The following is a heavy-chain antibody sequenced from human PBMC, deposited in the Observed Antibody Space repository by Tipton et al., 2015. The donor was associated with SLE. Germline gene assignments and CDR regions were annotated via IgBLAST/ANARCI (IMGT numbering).Heavy chain of an antibody. CDR3: ATHGSGSHDAFDI. CDR1: GGSISSGDYY. Sequence: TLSLTCTVSGGSISSGDYYWSWIRQPPGKGLEWIGYIYYSGSTYYNPSLKSRVTISVDTSKNQFSLKLSSVTAADTAVYYCATHGSGSHDAFDIWGQGTMVTASS. J-gene: IGHJ3*02. V-gene: IGHV4-30-4*01. D-gene: IGHD3-10*01. CDR2: IYYSGST.